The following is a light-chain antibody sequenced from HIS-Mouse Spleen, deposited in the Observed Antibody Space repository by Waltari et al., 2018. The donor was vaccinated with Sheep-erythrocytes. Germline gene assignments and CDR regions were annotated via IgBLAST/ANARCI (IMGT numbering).Light chain of an antibody. Sequence: LTQPLSVSVALGQTARITCGGNNIGSKNVHCYQQHPGKAPKPMIYDVSKRPSGLADRFSGYKSGNTAFLTISGLEAEDAADYYCCSDAGSYNHVFATGTKVTVL. J-gene: IGLJ1*01. CDR3: CSDAGSYNHV. CDR1: NIGSKN. V-gene: IGLV2-11*01. CDR2: DVS.